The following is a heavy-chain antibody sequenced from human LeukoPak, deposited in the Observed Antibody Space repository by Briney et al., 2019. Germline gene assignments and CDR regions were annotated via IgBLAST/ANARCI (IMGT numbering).Heavy chain of an antibody. CDR2: INGNGGST. CDR3: AKGDSSGYYGYFDY. J-gene: IGHJ4*02. Sequence: GGSLRLSCAASGFTFSSYGMSWVRQAPGKGLEWVSSINGNGGSTYYADSVKGRFTISRDNSKSTLYLQMNSLRAEDTAVYYCAKGDSSGYYGYFDYWGQGTLVTVSS. D-gene: IGHD3-22*01. V-gene: IGHV3-23*01. CDR1: GFTFSSYG.